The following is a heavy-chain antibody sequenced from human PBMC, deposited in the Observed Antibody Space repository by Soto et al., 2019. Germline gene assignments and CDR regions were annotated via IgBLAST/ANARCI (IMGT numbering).Heavy chain of an antibody. CDR1: GDAFTNYI. D-gene: IGHD1-26*01. J-gene: IGHJ4*02. V-gene: IGHV1-69*01. Sequence: QVQLVQSGAEVKKPGSSVKVSCKASGDAFTNYIFDWVRQAPGQGLEWMGGIIPMFGTPKYAQTFQDRVTISADVSTGTAYLELTSLIFDDTAGYYCARGRDQPPVGLYFDSWGEGTRVTVSS. CDR3: ARGRDQPPVGLYFDS. CDR2: IIPMFGTP.